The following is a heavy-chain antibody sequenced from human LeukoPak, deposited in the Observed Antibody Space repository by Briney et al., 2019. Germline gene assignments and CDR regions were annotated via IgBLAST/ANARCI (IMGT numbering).Heavy chain of an antibody. D-gene: IGHD3-16*01. J-gene: IGHJ4*02. Sequence: GGSLRLSCAASGFTFSDYYMSWIRQAPGKGLEWVSYISSSSSYTNYADSVKGRFTISRDNAKNSLCLQMNSLRAEDTAVYYCASTGGGYYFDYWGQGTLVTVSS. CDR2: ISSSSSYT. CDR1: GFTFSDYY. V-gene: IGHV3-11*06. CDR3: ASTGGGYYFDY.